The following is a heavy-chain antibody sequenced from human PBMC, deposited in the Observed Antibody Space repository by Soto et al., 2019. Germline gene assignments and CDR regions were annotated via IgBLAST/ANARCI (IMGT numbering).Heavy chain of an antibody. CDR3: ARKTARGYGDYFVY. J-gene: IGHJ4*02. Sequence: PGGSLRLSCTASGFTFSTYAMHWVRQAPGKGLEWVALISYDGGNKYYADSVKGRFTISRDDSKTALYLQMNSLRAEDTAVYYCARKTARGYGDYFVYWGQGTLVTVSS. CDR2: ISYDGGNK. D-gene: IGHD4-17*01. CDR1: GFTFSTYA. V-gene: IGHV3-30-3*01.